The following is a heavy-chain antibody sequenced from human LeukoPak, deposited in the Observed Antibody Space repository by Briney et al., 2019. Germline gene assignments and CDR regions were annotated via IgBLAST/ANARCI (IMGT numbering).Heavy chain of an antibody. Sequence: GGSLRLSCAGSGFTFSSYWMTWVRQAPGKGLEWVANIKEDGSEKYYVDSVKGRFTISRDNAKNSLYLQMNSLRAEDTAVYYCERGLGVDQWGQGTLVTVSS. J-gene: IGHJ4*02. CDR1: GFTFSSYW. CDR2: IKEDGSEK. CDR3: ERGLGVDQ. D-gene: IGHD7-27*01. V-gene: IGHV3-7*04.